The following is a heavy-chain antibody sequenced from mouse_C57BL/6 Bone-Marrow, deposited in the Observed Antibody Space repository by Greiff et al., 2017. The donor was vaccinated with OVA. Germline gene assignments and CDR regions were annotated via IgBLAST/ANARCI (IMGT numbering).Heavy chain of an antibody. CDR2: IHPNSGST. V-gene: IGHV1-64*01. D-gene: IGHD1-1*01. CDR1: GYTFTSYW. Sequence: VQLQQPGAELVKPGASVKLSCKASGYTFTSYWMHWVKQRPGQGLEWIGMIHPNSGSTNYNEKFKSKATLTVDKSSSTAYMQLSSLTSEDSAVYYCARLGTTVVGRNYFDYWGKGTTLTVSS. J-gene: IGHJ2*01. CDR3: ARLGTTVVGRNYFDY.